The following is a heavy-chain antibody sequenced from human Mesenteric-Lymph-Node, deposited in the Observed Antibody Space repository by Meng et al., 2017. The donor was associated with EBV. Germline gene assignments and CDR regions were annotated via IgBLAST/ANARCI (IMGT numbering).Heavy chain of an antibody. D-gene: IGHD6-19*01. CDR3: ARVSNRIAVDDWFDP. Sequence: QVQVVKAGAEGKKTGAQVKGSCRVSGYTFTSDDINWVRQATGQGLEWMGWMNPNSGNTGYAQKFQGRVTMTRNTSISTAYMELSSLRSEDTAVYYCARVSNRIAVDDWFDPWGQGTLVTVSS. CDR2: MNPNSGNT. V-gene: IGHV1-8*01. J-gene: IGHJ5*02. CDR1: GYTFTSDD.